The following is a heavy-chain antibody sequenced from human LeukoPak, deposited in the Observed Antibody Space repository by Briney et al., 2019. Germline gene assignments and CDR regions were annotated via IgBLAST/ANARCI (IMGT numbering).Heavy chain of an antibody. CDR1: GGSISSGSYY. CDR2: IYTSGST. D-gene: IGHD6-6*01. V-gene: IGHV4-61*02. Sequence: SETLSLTCTVSGGSISSGSYYWSWIRQPAGKGLEWIGRIYTSGSTNYNPSLKSRVTISVDTSKNQFSLKLSSVTAADTAVYYCARIIAARLIRRLAPVAIDYWGQGTLVTVSS. J-gene: IGHJ4*02. CDR3: ARIIAARLIRRLAPVAIDY.